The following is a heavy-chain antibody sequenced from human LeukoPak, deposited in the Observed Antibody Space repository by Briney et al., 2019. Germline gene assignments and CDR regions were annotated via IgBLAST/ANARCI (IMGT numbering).Heavy chain of an antibody. J-gene: IGHJ4*02. Sequence: GGSLRLSCAASGFTFSSYSMNWVRQAPGKGLEWVLYISSSSSTIYYADSVKGRFTISRDNAKNSLYLQMNSLRAEDTAVYYCARARITMVRGPSASDYWGQGTLVTVSS. CDR2: ISSSSSTI. CDR1: GFTFSSYS. CDR3: ARARITMVRGPSASDY. V-gene: IGHV3-48*04. D-gene: IGHD3-10*01.